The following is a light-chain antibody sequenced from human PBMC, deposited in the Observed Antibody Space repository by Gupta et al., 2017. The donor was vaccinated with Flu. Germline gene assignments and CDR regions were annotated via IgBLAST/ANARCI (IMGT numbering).Light chain of an antibody. V-gene: IGLV2-14*01. CDR2: EVN. CDR1: ISDVGGYNY. Sequence: SITISCTGTISDVGGYNYVSWYQQHPDKAPKLMIYEVNNRPSEVSNRFSGSKSGNTASLTISGLQAEDESDYYCSSYTSSKTWVFGGGTKVTVL. J-gene: IGLJ3*02. CDR3: SSYTSSKTWV.